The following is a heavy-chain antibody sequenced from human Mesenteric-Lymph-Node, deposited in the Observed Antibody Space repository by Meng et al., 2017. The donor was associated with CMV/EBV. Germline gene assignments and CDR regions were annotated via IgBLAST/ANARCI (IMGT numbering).Heavy chain of an antibody. Sequence: FRASGYPFPSYAVHWGRQAPGRGLEWMGWINTDTGNPTYAQGFTGRFVFSLDTSVSTAYLQISSLKAEDTAVYYCARGFGVATIFYWGQGTLVTVSS. V-gene: IGHV7-4-1*02. J-gene: IGHJ4*02. CDR1: GYPFPSYA. D-gene: IGHD5-12*01. CDR2: INTDTGNP. CDR3: ARGFGVATIFY.